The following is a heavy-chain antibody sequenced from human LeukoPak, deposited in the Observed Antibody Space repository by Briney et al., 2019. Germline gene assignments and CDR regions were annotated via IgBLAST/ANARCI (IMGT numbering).Heavy chain of an antibody. CDR3: AKERDLVRATYYFGS. V-gene: IGHV3-30*02. CDR2: IRSDGSDK. D-gene: IGHD1-26*01. J-gene: IGHJ4*02. CDR1: GFTFSSYE. Sequence: GGSLRLSCAASGFTFSSYEMNWVRQAPGKGLEWVAFIRSDGSDKYYADSLKGRFTISRDNSKNTLYLQMTSLRDEDTAVYYCAKERDLVRATYYFGSWGQGTLVTVSS.